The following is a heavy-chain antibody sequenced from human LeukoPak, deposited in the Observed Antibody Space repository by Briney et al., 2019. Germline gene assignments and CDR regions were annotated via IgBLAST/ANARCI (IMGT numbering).Heavy chain of an antibody. CDR1: GFTFSSYS. CDR3: AIGGNSGYGFDY. D-gene: IGHD4-23*01. J-gene: IGHJ4*02. Sequence: PGGSLRLSCAASGFTFSSYSMTWVRQAPGKGLEWVSSISSSSSYIYYADSVKGRFTISRDNAKNSLYLQMNSLRAEDTAVYYCAIGGNSGYGFDYWGQGTLVTVSS. V-gene: IGHV3-21*01. CDR2: ISSSSSYI.